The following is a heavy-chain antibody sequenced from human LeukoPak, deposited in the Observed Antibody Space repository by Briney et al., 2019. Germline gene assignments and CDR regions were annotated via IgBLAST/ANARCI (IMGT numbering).Heavy chain of an antibody. CDR2: INHSGSA. J-gene: IGHJ4*02. D-gene: IGHD3-16*01. V-gene: IGHV4-39*07. Sequence: PSETLSLTCTVSGGSISSSSYYWSWIRQAPGEGLEWIGEINHSGSANYNPSLKSRVTISVDTSKNQFSLKLDSVTAADTAVYYCAKGLYYYVGDWGQGTLVTVSS. CDR1: GGSISSSSYY. CDR3: AKGLYYYVGD.